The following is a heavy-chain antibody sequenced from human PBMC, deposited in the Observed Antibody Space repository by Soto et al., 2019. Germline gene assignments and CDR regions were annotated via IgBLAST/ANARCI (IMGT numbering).Heavy chain of an antibody. D-gene: IGHD3-3*01. J-gene: IGHJ5*02. CDR2: INAGNGNT. Sequence: ASVKVSCKASGYTFITYAMHWVRQAPGQRLEWMGWINAGNGNTKYSQNFQGRVTITRDTSTSTAYMELRSLRSDDTAVYYRARDGDRTYYDFWSGYPTPGWFDPWGQGTLVTVSS. V-gene: IGHV1-3*01. CDR3: ARDGDRTYYDFWSGYPTPGWFDP. CDR1: GYTFITYA.